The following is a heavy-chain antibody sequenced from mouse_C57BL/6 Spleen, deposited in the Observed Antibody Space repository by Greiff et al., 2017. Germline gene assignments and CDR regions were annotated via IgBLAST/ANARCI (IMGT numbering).Heavy chain of an antibody. CDR3: ARSLPRYFDY. Sequence: VQLQQPGAELVKPGASVKLSCKASGYTFTSSWMQWVKQRPGQGLEWIGEIDPSDSYTNYTQKFKGKATMTVDTSSSTAYMQLSSLTSEDSAVYYCARSLPRYFDYWGQGTTLTVSS. V-gene: IGHV1-50*01. CDR1: GYTFTSSW. CDR2: IDPSDSYT. J-gene: IGHJ2*01.